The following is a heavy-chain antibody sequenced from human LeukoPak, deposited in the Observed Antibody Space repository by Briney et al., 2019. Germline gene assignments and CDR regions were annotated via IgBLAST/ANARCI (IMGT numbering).Heavy chain of an antibody. J-gene: IGHJ4*02. Sequence: GRSQRLSCAASGFTFDDYAMHWVRQAPGKGLEWVSGISWNSGSIGYADSVKGRFTISRDNAKNSLYLQMNSLRAEDTALYYCAKDRGFVQLWYFDYWGQGTLVTVSS. CDR3: AKDRGFVQLWYFDY. D-gene: IGHD5-18*01. V-gene: IGHV3-9*01. CDR1: GFTFDDYA. CDR2: ISWNSGSI.